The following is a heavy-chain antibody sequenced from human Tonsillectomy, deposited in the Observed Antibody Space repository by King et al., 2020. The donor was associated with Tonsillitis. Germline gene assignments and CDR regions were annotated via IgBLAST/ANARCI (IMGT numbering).Heavy chain of an antibody. CDR2: VPYGIG. Sequence: VQLQESGPGLVKPSETLSLTCTISGASIDAHYWSWIRQPPGKGLEWIGYVPYGIGTYNPSLKSRVTISVDTSKIQFSLNLTSVTAADTPMYYCARRDYSTSSLGAFDLWGQGTMVTVSS. D-gene: IGHD6-6*01. V-gene: IGHV4-59*08. J-gene: IGHJ3*01. CDR1: GASIDAHY. CDR3: ARRDYSTSSLGAFDL.